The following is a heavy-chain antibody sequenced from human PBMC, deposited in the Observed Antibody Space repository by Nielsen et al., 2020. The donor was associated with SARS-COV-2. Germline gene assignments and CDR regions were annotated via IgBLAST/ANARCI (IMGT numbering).Heavy chain of an antibody. CDR3: AREDYHYYDSM. V-gene: IGHV3-66*01. CDR1: GFTVSSNY. Sequence: GESLKISCAASGFTVSSNYMSWVRQAPGKGLEWVSVIYSGGSTYYADSVKGRFTISRDNSKNTLYLQMNGLRAEDTAVYYCAREDYHYYDSMWGQGTLVTVSS. CDR2: IYSGGST. J-gene: IGHJ4*02. D-gene: IGHD3-22*01.